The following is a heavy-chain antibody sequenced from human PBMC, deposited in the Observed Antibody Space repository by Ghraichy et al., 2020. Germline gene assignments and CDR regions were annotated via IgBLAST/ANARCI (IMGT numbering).Heavy chain of an antibody. V-gene: IGHV4-34*01. CDR1: GGSFSGYY. D-gene: IGHD4-11*01. Sequence: GSLRLSCAVYGGSFSGYYWSWIRQPPGKGLEWIGEINHSGSTNYNPSLKSRVTISVDTSKNQFSLKLSSVTAADTAVYYCARGTWEYSNYVPFDYWGQGTLVTVSS. CDR2: INHSGST. J-gene: IGHJ4*02. CDR3: ARGTWEYSNYVPFDY.